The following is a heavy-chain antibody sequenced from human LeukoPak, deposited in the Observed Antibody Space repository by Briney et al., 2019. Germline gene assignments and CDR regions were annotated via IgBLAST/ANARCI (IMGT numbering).Heavy chain of an antibody. Sequence: SETLSLTCTVSGGSLSSYYWSWIRQPPGKGLEWIGYIYYSGSTNYNPSLKSRVTISLDTSKNQFSLKLSSVTAADTAVYYCASLGRMAAIGTEHWGQGTLVTVSS. D-gene: IGHD6-13*01. CDR1: GGSLSSYY. J-gene: IGHJ4*02. V-gene: IGHV4-59*12. CDR3: ASLGRMAAIGTEH. CDR2: IYYSGST.